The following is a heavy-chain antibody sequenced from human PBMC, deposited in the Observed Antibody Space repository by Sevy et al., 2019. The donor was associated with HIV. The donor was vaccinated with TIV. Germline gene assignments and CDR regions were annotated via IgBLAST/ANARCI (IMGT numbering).Heavy chain of an antibody. J-gene: IGHJ2*01. D-gene: IGHD2-8*01. CDR2: ISSSSSYI. V-gene: IGHV3-21*01. Sequence: GESLKISCAASGFTFSSYSMNWVRQAPGKGLEWVSSISSSSSYIYYADSVKGRFTISRDNAKNSLYLQMNSLRAEDTAVYYCARDSIVLMVYDHWYFDLWGRGTLVTVSS. CDR1: GFTFSSYS. CDR3: ARDSIVLMVYDHWYFDL.